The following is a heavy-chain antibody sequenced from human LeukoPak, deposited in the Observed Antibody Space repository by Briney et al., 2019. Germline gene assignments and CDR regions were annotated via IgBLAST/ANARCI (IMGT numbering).Heavy chain of an antibody. CDR3: ARQSGDQSSAWYFDA. D-gene: IGHD6-19*01. CDR1: GGSLRSSGHW. V-gene: IGHV4-39*01. CDR2: IHYSGKV. J-gene: IGHJ4*02. Sequence: SETLSLTCTVSGGSLRSSGHWWVWIRQPPGKGLEWIGSIHYSGKVYYNPSLKSRVTTSVDTSTDQFSLRLSSAAAADTAIYYCARQSGDQSSAWYFDAWGQGTLVTVSS.